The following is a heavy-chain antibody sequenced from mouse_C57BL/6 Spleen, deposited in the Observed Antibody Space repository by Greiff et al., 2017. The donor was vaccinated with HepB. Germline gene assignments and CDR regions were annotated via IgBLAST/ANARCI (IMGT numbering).Heavy chain of an antibody. V-gene: IGHV1-82*01. CDR2: IYPGDGDT. Sequence: VKLQESGPELVKPGASVKISCKASGYAFSSSWMNWVKQRPGKGLEWIGRIYPGDGDTNYNGKFKGKATLTADKSSSTAYMQLSSLTSEDSAVYFCQITTVPYAMDYWGQGTSVTVSS. CDR1: GYAFSSSW. J-gene: IGHJ4*01. CDR3: QITTVPYAMDY. D-gene: IGHD1-1*01.